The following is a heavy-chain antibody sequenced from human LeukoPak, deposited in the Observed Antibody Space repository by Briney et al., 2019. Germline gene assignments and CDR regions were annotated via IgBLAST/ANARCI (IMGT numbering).Heavy chain of an antibody. Sequence: GGSLGLSCEASGFRLGDYWMTWVRQAPGKGLECVGNIKFDGSEIYYRDSVRGRFTISRGNAKNSLYLQMNSLRVEDIGVYYCTRDLNHDSSGWGQGTLVTVS. CDR2: IKFDGSEI. CDR1: GFRLGDYW. V-gene: IGHV3-7*01. D-gene: IGHD3-22*01. CDR3: TRDLNHDSSG. J-gene: IGHJ4*02.